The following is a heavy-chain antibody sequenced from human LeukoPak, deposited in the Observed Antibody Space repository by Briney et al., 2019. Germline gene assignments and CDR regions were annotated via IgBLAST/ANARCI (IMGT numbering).Heavy chain of an antibody. D-gene: IGHD2/OR15-2a*01. CDR2: INTNTGNP. J-gene: IGHJ3*01. CDR3: ARDHVKLGSTFHPFDAFDV. Sequence: ASVKVSCKASGYTFTSYAMNWVRQAPGQGLEWMGWINTNTGNPTYAQGFTGRFVFSLDTSVSTAYLQISSLKAEDTAVYYCARDHVKLGSTFHPFDAFDVRGQGTPVTVSS. V-gene: IGHV7-4-1*02. CDR1: GYTFTSYA.